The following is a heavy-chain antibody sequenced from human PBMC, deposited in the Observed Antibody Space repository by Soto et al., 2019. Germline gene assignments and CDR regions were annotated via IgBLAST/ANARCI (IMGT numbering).Heavy chain of an antibody. J-gene: IGHJ6*02. V-gene: IGHV3-30-3*01. CDR1: GFTFSSYA. CDR3: ARRHYFWRGVTYGMDV. CDR2: ISYYGSNK. D-gene: IGHD3-3*01. Sequence: ESGGGVVQPGRSLRLSCAASGFTFSSYAMHWVRQAPGKGLEWVAVISYYGSNKFYADSVKGRFTISRDNSKNTLYLQVNSLRADDMAVYYCARRHYFWRGVTYGMDVWGQGTTVTVSS.